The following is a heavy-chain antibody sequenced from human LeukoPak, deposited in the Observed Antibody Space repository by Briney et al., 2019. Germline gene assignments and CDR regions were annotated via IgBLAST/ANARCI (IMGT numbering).Heavy chain of an antibody. CDR2: INWNGGST. CDR3: ARVKGPIRILDY. D-gene: IGHD3-16*01. CDR1: GYSISSGYY. J-gene: IGHJ4*02. Sequence: PSETLSLTCTVSGYSISSGYYWGWIRQPPGKGLEWVSGINWNGGSTGYADSVKGRFTISRDNAKNSLYLQMNSLRAEDTALYYCARVKGPIRILDYWGQGTLVTVSS. V-gene: IGHV3-20*04.